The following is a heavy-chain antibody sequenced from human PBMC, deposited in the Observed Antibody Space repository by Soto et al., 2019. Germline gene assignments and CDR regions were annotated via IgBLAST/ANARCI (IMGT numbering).Heavy chain of an antibody. D-gene: IGHD2-2*01. Sequence: QAQLVQSGAEVKKPGASVKVSCKASGYIFANYGITWVRQAPGRGLEWMGWMSGYNGNTKYAQNLQGRVTMTSDTSTTTAYMELRNLRSDDTAVYYCARDEVPAANWLDRWGQGTLVTVSS. CDR2: MSGYNGNT. CDR1: GYIFANYG. CDR3: ARDEVPAANWLDR. J-gene: IGHJ5*02. V-gene: IGHV1-18*01.